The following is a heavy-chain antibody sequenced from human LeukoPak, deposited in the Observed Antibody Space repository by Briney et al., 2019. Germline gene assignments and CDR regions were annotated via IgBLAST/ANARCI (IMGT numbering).Heavy chain of an antibody. CDR3: AKFQRYDFWSGYNNWFDP. D-gene: IGHD3-3*01. J-gene: IGHJ5*02. CDR2: ISGSGGST. V-gene: IGHV3-23*01. CDR1: GFTFSSYA. Sequence: GGSLRLSCAASGFTFSSYAMSWVRQAPGKGLEWVSAISGSGGSTYYADSVKVRFTISRDNSKNTLYLQMNSLRAEDTAVYYCAKFQRYDFWSGYNNWFDPWGQGTLVTVSS.